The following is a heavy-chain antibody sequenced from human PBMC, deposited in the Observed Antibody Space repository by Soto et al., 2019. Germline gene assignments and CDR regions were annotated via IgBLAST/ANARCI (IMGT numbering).Heavy chain of an antibody. D-gene: IGHD1-26*01. CDR3: ARAQSSGNYYSDY. CDR1: GFTFSSYA. J-gene: IGHJ4*02. CDR2: IWYDGTNK. V-gene: IGHV3-33*01. Sequence: GGSLRLSCAASGFTFSSYAMHWVRQAPGKGLEWVAVIWYDGTNKYYADSVKGRFTISRDNSKNTLYLQMNSLRAEDTAVYSCARAQSSGNYYSDYWGQGTLVTV.